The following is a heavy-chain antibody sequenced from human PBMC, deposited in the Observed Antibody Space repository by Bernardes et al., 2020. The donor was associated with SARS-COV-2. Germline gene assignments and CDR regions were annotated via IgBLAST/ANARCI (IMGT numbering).Heavy chain of an antibody. CDR3: ARGDGYNSNGVDS. J-gene: IGHJ4*02. CDR1: GGSISSGGYY. CDR2: IYYSGST. V-gene: IGHV4-31*03. Sequence: SETLSLTCTVSGGSISSGGYYWSWLLQHPGKGLEWIGYIYYSGSTYYNPSLKSRVAISADTSKNQFSLKLSSVTAADTAVYYCARGDGYNSNGVDSWGQGTLVTVSS. D-gene: IGHD5-12*01.